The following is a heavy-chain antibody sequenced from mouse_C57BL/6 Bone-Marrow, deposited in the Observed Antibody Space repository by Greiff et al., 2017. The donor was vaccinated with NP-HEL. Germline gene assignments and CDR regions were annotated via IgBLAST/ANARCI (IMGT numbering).Heavy chain of an antibody. CDR2: FYPGSGSI. CDR1: GYTFTEYT. Sequence: QVQLKESGAELVKPGASVKLSCKASGYTFTEYTIHWVKQRSGQGLEWIGWFYPGSGSIKYNEKFKDKATLTADKSSSTVYMELSRLTSEDSAVYFCARHGGGRLYYGNDYAMDYWGQGTSVTVSS. CDR3: ARHGGGRLYYGNDYAMDY. D-gene: IGHD2-1*01. V-gene: IGHV1-62-2*01. J-gene: IGHJ4*01.